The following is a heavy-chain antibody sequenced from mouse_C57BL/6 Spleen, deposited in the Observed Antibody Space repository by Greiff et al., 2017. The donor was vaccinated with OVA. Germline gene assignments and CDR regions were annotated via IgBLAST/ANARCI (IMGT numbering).Heavy chain of an antibody. V-gene: IGHV5-16*01. CDR1: GFTFSDYY. J-gene: IGHJ4*01. CDR3: ARDGRGGAMDY. CDR2: INYDGSST. Sequence: VKVEESEGGLVQPGSSMKLSCTASGFTFSDYYMAWVHQVPEKGLEWVANINYDGSSTYYLDSLKSRFIISRDNAKNILYLQMSSLKSEDTATYYCARDGRGGAMDYWGQGTSVTGSS.